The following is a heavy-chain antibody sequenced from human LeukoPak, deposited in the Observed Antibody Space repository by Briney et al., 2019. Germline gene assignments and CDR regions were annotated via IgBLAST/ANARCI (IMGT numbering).Heavy chain of an antibody. J-gene: IGHJ4*02. D-gene: IGHD6-13*01. CDR3: ARGRITIAAAGPTPIAGAGTIVRSDY. CDR2: INHSGST. V-gene: IGHV4-34*01. CDR1: GGSFSGYY. Sequence: PSETLSLTCAVYGGSFSGYYWSWIRQPPGKGLEWIGEINHSGSTNYNPSLKSRVTISVDTSKNQFSLKLSSVTAADTAVYYCARGRITIAAAGPTPIAGAGTIVRSDYWGQGTLVTVSS.